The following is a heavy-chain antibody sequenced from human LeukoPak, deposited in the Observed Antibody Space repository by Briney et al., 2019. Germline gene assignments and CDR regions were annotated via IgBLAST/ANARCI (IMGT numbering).Heavy chain of an antibody. J-gene: IGHJ4*02. CDR2: IITYNGNT. CDR1: GYTFTSYG. CDR3: ARDMYDILTVQTGDFDY. D-gene: IGHD3-9*01. V-gene: IGHV1-18*01. Sequence: ASVKVSCKASGYTFTSYGISWVRQAPGQGLEWMGWIITYNGNTNYAQKLQGRVTMTTDTSTSTAYMELRSLRSDDTAVYYCARDMYDILTVQTGDFDYWGQGTLVTVSS.